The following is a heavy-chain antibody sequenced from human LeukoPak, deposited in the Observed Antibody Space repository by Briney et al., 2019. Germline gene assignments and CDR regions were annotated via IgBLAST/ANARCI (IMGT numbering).Heavy chain of an antibody. J-gene: IGHJ4*02. CDR1: GYSFTGYH. Sequence: ASVKDSCKASGYSFTGYHIHWVRQAPGQGLEWVRRINPYSGDTNFAQKFQGRVTMTRDTTITTAYMDLSSLTPDDPAVDFCGRDQGSLTRSWYTGYWGQGTQVAVSS. V-gene: IGHV1-2*06. D-gene: IGHD6-13*01. CDR3: GRDQGSLTRSWYTGY. CDR2: INPYSGDT.